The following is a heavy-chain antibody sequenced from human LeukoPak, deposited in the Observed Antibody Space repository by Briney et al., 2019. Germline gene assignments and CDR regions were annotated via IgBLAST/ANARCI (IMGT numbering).Heavy chain of an antibody. CDR1: GFTFSSYA. D-gene: IGHD6-19*01. CDR3: AKLAVAGIVKKPFFDY. CDR2: ISGSGGST. Sequence: GGSLSRYCAASGFTFSSYAMSWIRQAPGKGLEWVSAISGSGGSTYYADSVKGRFTISRDNYKNTLYLQMNSLRAEDTAVYYCAKLAVAGIVKKPFFDYWGQGTLVTVSS. V-gene: IGHV3-23*01. J-gene: IGHJ4*02.